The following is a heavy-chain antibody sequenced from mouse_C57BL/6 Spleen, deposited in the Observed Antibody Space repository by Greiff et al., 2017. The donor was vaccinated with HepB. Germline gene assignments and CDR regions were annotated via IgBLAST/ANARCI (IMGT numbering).Heavy chain of an antibody. CDR3: ARDAYDGFR. CDR1: GYSITSGYY. V-gene: IGHV3-6*01. D-gene: IGHD2-14*01. Sequence: EVQLVESGPGLVKPSQSLSLTCSVTGYSITSGYYWNWIRQFPGNKLEWMGYISYDGSNNYNPSLKNRISITRDTSKNQFFLKLNSVTTEDTATYYCARDAYDGFRGGQGTLVTVSA. CDR2: ISYDGSN. J-gene: IGHJ3*01.